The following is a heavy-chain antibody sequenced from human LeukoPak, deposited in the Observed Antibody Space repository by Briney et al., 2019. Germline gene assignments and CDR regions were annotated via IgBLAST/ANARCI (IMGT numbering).Heavy chain of an antibody. CDR2: ISSSGSTI. V-gene: IGHV3-11*04. D-gene: IGHD3-10*02. J-gene: IGHJ6*04. CDR1: GFSVSSDY. CDR3: AELGITMIGGV. Sequence: GGSLRLSCAASGFSVSSDYMSWVRQAPGKGLEWVSYISSSGSTIYYADSVKGRFTISRDNAKNSLYLQMNSLRAEDTAVYYCAELGITMIGGVWGKGTTVTISS.